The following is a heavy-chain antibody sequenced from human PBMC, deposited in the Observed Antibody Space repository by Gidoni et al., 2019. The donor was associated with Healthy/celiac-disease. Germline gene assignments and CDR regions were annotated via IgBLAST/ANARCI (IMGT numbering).Heavy chain of an antibody. CDR2: ISYDGSNK. Sequence: QVQLVESGGGVVQPGRSLRLSCAASGFTFSSYGMHWVRQAPGKGLEWVAVISYDGSNKYYADSVKGRFTISRDNSKNTLYLQMNSLRAEDTAVYYCAKEVLEYFDYWGQGTLVTVSS. CDR3: AKEVLEYFDY. J-gene: IGHJ4*02. CDR1: GFTFSSYG. V-gene: IGHV3-30*18.